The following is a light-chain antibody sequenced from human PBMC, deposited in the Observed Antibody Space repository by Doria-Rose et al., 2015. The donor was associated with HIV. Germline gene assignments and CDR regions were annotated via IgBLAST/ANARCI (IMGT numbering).Light chain of an antibody. J-gene: IGKJ3*01. V-gene: IGKV4-1*01. CDR1: QSLLYTSKNY. CDR2: WAS. Sequence: DIRMTQSPESLGMSLGERATLNCKPNQSLLYTSKNYLAWYQQKPGQPPKLLIYWASTPQSGVPARFSGSRSATDFTLTISSLEAEDVAVYYCQQYYDTPSFGPGTTVDIK. CDR3: QQYYDTPS.